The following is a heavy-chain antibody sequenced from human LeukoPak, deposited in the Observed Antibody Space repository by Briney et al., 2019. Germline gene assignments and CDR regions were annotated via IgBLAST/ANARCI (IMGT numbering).Heavy chain of an antibody. CDR3: ARDRGYSSFDY. CDR2: IKEDGGEI. V-gene: IGHV3-7*01. D-gene: IGHD4-23*01. Sequence: IKEDGGEINYVDSVKGRFTISRDNAKNSLYLQMNSLRIEDTAVYYCARDRGYSSFDYWGQGTLVTVSS. J-gene: IGHJ4*02.